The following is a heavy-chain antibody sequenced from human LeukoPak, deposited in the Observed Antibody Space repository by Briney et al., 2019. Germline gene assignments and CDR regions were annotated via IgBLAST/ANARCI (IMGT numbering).Heavy chain of an antibody. CDR1: GFTFSSYA. CDR2: ISGSGGKT. D-gene: IGHD6-6*01. Sequence: GGSLRLPCAASGFTFSSYAMSWVRQAPGKGLEWVSAISGSGGKTYYADSVKGRFTISRDNSKNTLYLQMNSLRAEDTAVYYCAKYSSSYSFDYWGQGTLVTVSS. V-gene: IGHV3-23*01. CDR3: AKYSSSYSFDY. J-gene: IGHJ4*02.